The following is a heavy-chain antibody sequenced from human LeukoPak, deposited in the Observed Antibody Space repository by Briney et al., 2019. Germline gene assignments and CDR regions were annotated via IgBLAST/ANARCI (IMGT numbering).Heavy chain of an antibody. V-gene: IGHV4-34*01. J-gene: IGHJ6*03. CDR2: INHSGLT. CDR1: AASFSDYY. Sequence: SETLSRTCAVYAASFSDYYWGWIRQPPGKGLEWIGEINHSGLTNYNPSLKSRVSISVDTSKNQFSLKLSSVTAADTAVYYCARRLQSASQNMDVWGKGTTVTVSS. D-gene: IGHD5-24*01. CDR3: ARRLQSASQNMDV.